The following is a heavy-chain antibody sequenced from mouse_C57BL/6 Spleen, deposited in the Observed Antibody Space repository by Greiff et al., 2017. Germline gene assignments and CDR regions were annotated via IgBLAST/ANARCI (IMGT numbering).Heavy chain of an antibody. D-gene: IGHD1-1*01. V-gene: IGHV5-4*01. CDR2: ISDGGSYT. CDR1: GFTFSSYA. Sequence: EVKVVESGGGLVKPGGSLKLSCAASGFTFSSYAMSWVRQTPEKRLEWVATISDGGSYTYYPDNVKGRFTISRDNAKNNLYLQMSHLKSEDTAMYYCAREESYYGSSPWFAYWGQGTLVTVSA. J-gene: IGHJ3*01. CDR3: AREESYYGSSPWFAY.